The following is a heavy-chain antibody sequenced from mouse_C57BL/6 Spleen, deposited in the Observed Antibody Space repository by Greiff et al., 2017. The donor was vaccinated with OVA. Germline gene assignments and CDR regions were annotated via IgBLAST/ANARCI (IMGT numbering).Heavy chain of an antibody. Sequence: QVQLQQPGAELVKPGASVKLSCKASGYTFTSYWMQWVKQRPGQGLEWIGELDPADSYTNYNQKFKGMATLTVDTSSSTAYMQLSSLTTEDSAVDYCARTPVTTVVATDWYFDVWGTGTTVTVSS. CDR3: ARTPVTTVVATDWYFDV. D-gene: IGHD1-1*01. V-gene: IGHV1-50*01. CDR2: LDPADSYT. CDR1: GYTFTSYW. J-gene: IGHJ1*03.